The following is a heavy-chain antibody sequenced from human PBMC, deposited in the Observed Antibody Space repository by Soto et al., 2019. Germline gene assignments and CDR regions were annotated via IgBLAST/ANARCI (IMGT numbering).Heavy chain of an antibody. CDR2: IYYSGIT. CDR1: GGYVSSGRYY. D-gene: IGHD3-9*01. J-gene: IGHJ5*02. CDR3: ARERQLRYFDWPRSNWFDT. V-gene: IGHV4-61*01. Sequence: XETLSLTCTVFGGYVSSGRYYWSWIRQPPGKVLEWIVYIYYSGITNYNPSLKSRVTMSVDTSKNQFSLKLSSVTAADPAVYYCARERQLRYFDWPRSNWFDTWGQGTLVTVSA.